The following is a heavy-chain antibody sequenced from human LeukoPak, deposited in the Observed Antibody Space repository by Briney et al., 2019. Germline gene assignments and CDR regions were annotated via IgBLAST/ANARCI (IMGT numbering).Heavy chain of an antibody. D-gene: IGHD2-21*02. J-gene: IGHJ1*01. V-gene: IGHV4-59*01. CDR1: GGSISSYY. CDR3: ASRACCGGYCYHPYPIQD. Sequence: SETLSLTCTVSGGSISSYYWSWIRQPPGKGLEWIGYIYYSGSTNYNPSLKSRVTISVDTSKNQFSLKLSSVTAADTDVYYCASRACCGGYCYHPYPIQDWGQGTLVTVSS. CDR2: IYYSGST.